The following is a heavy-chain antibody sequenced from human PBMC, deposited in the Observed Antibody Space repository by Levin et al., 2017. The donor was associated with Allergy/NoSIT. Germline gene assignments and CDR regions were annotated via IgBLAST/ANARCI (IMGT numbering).Heavy chain of an antibody. CDR2: INHSGST. V-gene: IGHV4-34*01. CDR1: GGSFSGYY. CDR3: ARGITGTTLNWFDP. J-gene: IGHJ5*02. D-gene: IGHD1-7*01. Sequence: PSQTLSLTCAVYGGSFSGYYWSWIRQPPGKGLEWIGEINHSGSTNYNPSLKSRVTISVDTSKNQFSLKLSSVTAADTAVYYCARGITGTTLNWFDPWGQGTLVTVSS.